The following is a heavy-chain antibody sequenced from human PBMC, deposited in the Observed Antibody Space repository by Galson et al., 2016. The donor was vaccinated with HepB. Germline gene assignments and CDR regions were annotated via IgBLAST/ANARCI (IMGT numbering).Heavy chain of an antibody. D-gene: IGHD1-26*01. V-gene: IGHV3-21*01. CDR3: ARGDIVGAIFDY. J-gene: IGHJ4*02. Sequence: SLRLSCAASGFTYSSYCMNWVRQAPGKGLEWVSSISSSSSYIYDADSVKGRFTISRDNAKNSLYLQMNSLRAEDTAVYYCARGDIVGAIFDYWGQGTLVTVSS. CDR2: ISSSSSYI. CDR1: GFTYSSYC.